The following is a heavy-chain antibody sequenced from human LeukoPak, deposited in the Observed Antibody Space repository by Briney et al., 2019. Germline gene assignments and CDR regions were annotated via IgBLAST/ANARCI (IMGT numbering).Heavy chain of an antibody. CDR3: ARDGLRSDY. Sequence: GGSLRLSCAASGFTFSSYAMSWVRQAPGKGLEWVSGISGSGDNTYYADSVKGRFTISRDNSKNTLYLQMNSLRAEDTAVYYCARDGLRSDYWGQGTLVTVSS. J-gene: IGHJ4*02. V-gene: IGHV3-23*01. CDR2: ISGSGDNT. CDR1: GFTFSSYA. D-gene: IGHD4-17*01.